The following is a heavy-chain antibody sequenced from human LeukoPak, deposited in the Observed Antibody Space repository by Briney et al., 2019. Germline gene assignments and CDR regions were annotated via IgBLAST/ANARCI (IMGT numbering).Heavy chain of an antibody. V-gene: IGHV4-31*03. CDR3: ARVTHCSSTSCYIPGAFDI. CDR1: GGSISGGGYY. CDR2: IYYSGST. Sequence: PSQTLSLTCTVSGGSISGGGYYWSWIRQHPGKGLEWIGYIYYSGSTYYNPSLKSRVTISVDTSKNQFSLKLSSVTAADTAVYYCARVTHCSSTSCYIPGAFDIWGQGTMVTVSS. J-gene: IGHJ3*02. D-gene: IGHD2-2*02.